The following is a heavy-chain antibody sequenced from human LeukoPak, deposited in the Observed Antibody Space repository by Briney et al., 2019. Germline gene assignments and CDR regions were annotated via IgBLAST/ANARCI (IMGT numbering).Heavy chain of an antibody. J-gene: IGHJ4*02. CDR2: IYYSGST. CDR3: ARVTEGRWSYFDY. CDR1: GGSISSYY. D-gene: IGHD2-15*01. Sequence: SETLSLTCTVSGGSISSYYWSWIRQPPGKGLEWIGYIYYSGSTNYNPSLKSRVTISVDTSKNQFSLKLSSVTAADTAVYYCARVTEGRWSYFDYWGQGTLVTVSS. V-gene: IGHV4-59*01.